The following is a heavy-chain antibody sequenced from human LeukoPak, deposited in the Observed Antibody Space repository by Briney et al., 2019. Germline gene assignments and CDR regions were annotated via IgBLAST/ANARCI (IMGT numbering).Heavy chain of an antibody. CDR2: INAGNGNT. CDR3: ARGRHIQYFQH. V-gene: IGHV1-3*01. Sequence: ASVKVSCKASGYTSTSYAMHWVRQAPGQRLEWMGWINAGNGNTKYSQKFQGRVTITRDTSASTAYMELSSLRSEDTAVYYCARGRHIQYFQHWGQGTLVTVSS. J-gene: IGHJ1*01. CDR1: GYTSTSYA.